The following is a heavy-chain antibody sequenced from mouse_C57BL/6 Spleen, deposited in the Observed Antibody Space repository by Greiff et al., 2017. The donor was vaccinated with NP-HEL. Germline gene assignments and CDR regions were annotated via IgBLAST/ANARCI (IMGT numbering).Heavy chain of an antibody. Sequence: VQLKQSGPGLVKPSQSLSLTCSVTGYSITSGYYWNWIRQFPGNKLEWMGYISYDGSNNYNPSLKNRISITRDPSKNQFFLKLNSVTTEDTATYYCARGEVVAWWFDVWGTGTTVTVSS. CDR3: ARGEVVAWWFDV. D-gene: IGHD1-1*01. CDR2: ISYDGSN. CDR1: GYSITSGYY. V-gene: IGHV3-6*01. J-gene: IGHJ1*03.